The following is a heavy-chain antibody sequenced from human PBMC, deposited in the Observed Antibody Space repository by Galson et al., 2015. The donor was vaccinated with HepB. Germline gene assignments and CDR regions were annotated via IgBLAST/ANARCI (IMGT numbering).Heavy chain of an antibody. J-gene: IGHJ6*02. CDR3: ARGGVMVRGSPDYYYYGMDV. CDR1: GYTFTGYY. D-gene: IGHD3-10*01. CDR2: INPNSGGT. V-gene: IGHV1-2*05. Sequence: SVKVSCKASGYTFTGYYMHWVRQAPGQGLEWMGRINPNSGGTNYAQKFQGRVTMTRDTSISTAYMELSRLRSDDTVVYYCARGGVMVRGSPDYYYYGMDVWGQGTTVTVSS.